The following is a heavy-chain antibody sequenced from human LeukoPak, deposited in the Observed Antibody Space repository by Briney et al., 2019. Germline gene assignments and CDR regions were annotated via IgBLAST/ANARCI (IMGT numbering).Heavy chain of an antibody. Sequence: RPGGSLRLSCAASGFTFSSYSMNWVRQAPGKGLEWVSSISSSSSYIYYADSVKGRFTISRDNSKNTVYLQINSLRAEDTAVYYCAKDHLPGIVVADRDYWGQGTLVTVSS. J-gene: IGHJ4*02. D-gene: IGHD6-19*01. CDR3: AKDHLPGIVVADRDY. CDR1: GFTFSSYS. V-gene: IGHV3-21*04. CDR2: ISSSSSYI.